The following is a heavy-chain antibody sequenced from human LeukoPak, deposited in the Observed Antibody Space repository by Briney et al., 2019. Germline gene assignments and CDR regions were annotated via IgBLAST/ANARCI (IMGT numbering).Heavy chain of an antibody. CDR2: ISYDGSNK. CDR3: ARGGWRSPPVGAFDI. Sequence: PGGSLRLSCAASGFTFSSYAMHWVRQTPGKGLEWVAVISYDGSNKYYADSVKGRFTISRDNSKNTLYLQMNSLRAEDTAVYYCARGGWRSPPVGAFDIWSQGTMVTVSS. J-gene: IGHJ3*02. V-gene: IGHV3-30*04. CDR1: GFTFSSYA. D-gene: IGHD5-12*01.